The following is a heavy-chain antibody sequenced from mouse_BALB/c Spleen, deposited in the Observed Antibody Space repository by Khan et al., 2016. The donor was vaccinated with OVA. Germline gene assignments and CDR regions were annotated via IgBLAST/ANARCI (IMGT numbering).Heavy chain of an antibody. CDR3: ARSTYRDGFAY. CDR1: GDSITSGY. CDR2: MIYSGNT. D-gene: IGHD2-14*01. V-gene: IGHV3-8*02. Sequence: VQLKESGPSLVKPSQTLSLTCSVTGDSITSGYWNWIRKFPGNNLEYMGYMIYSGNTYYNPSLKSRISITRPTSKNHYYLQLNSGTTEETAEYDCARSTYRDGFAYWGQGTLVTVSA. J-gene: IGHJ3*01.